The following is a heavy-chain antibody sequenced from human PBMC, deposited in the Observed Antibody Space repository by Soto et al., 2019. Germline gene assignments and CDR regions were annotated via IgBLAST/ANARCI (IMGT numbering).Heavy chain of an antibody. V-gene: IGHV3-23*01. CDR2: ISGSGGST. CDR3: AKPPPYGDYHYYYYGMDV. D-gene: IGHD4-17*01. J-gene: IGHJ6*02. CDR1: GFTFSSYA. Sequence: EVQLLESGGGLVQPGGSLRLSCAASGFTFSSYAMSWVRQAPGKGLEWVSAISGSGGSTYYADSVKGRFTISRDNYKNTLYLQMNSLRAEDTAVYYCAKPPPYGDYHYYYYGMDVWGQGTTVTVSS.